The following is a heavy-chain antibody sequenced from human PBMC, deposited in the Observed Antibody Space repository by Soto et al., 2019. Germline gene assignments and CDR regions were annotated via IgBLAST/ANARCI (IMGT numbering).Heavy chain of an antibody. CDR2: TYYRSKRYY. V-gene: IGHV6-1*01. J-gene: IGHJ4*01. Sequence: SQTLSLTCAITGDSVSINSAGLSVVRQSPSRGLEWLGRTYYRSKRYYEYAVSVRGRITINPDTSKNQYSLQLNSVTPEDTAVYFCARGEQYSGRIFDYWGQGTLVTVSS. D-gene: IGHD1-26*01. CDR3: ARGEQYSGRIFDY. CDR1: GDSVSINSAG.